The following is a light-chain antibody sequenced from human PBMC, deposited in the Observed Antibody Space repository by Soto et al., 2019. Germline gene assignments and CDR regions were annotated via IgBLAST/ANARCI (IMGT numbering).Light chain of an antibody. CDR1: QSISSW. CDR2: DAS. Sequence: DIQMTQSPSTLSASVGDRVTITCRASQSISSWLAWYQQKPGKAPKLLIYDASSLESGVPSRFSGSGSGTEFTLTISSLQPDDFATYYCQHYNSYSPDFGGGTKVEIK. V-gene: IGKV1-5*01. J-gene: IGKJ4*01. CDR3: QHYNSYSPD.